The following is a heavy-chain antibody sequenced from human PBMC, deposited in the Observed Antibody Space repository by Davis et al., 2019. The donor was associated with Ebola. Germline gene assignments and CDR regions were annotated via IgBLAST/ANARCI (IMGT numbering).Heavy chain of an antibody. CDR2: ISGSGGST. Sequence: GESLKISCAASGFTFSSYAMSWVRQAPGKGLEWVSAISGSGGSTYYADSVKGRFTISRDNAKNTLYLQMNSLRAEDTAVYYCARAHDFWSGYYLDYWGQGTLVTVSS. CDR1: GFTFSSYA. CDR3: ARAHDFWSGYYLDY. J-gene: IGHJ4*02. D-gene: IGHD3-3*01. V-gene: IGHV3-23*01.